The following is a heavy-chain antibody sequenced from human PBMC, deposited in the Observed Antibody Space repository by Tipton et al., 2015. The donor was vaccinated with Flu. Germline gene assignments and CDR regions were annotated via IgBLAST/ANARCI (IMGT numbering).Heavy chain of an antibody. CDR2: ITSNSRHI. CDR1: GFAFRFYS. V-gene: IGHV3-21*01. D-gene: IGHD3-22*01. Sequence: GSLRLSCEASGFAFRFYSMNWVRQAPGKGPEWVSSITSNSRHIYYADSVKGRFTISRDNDKNSLYLEMNSLRAEDTAMYYCVRDYHDSSGFNPPPLSDFWGQGALVTVSS. CDR3: VRDYHDSSGFNPPPLSDF. J-gene: IGHJ4*02.